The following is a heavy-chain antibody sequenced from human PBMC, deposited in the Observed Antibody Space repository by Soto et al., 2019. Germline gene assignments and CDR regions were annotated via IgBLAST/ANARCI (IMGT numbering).Heavy chain of an antibody. J-gene: IGHJ4*02. CDR2: ISGSGGST. D-gene: IGHD3-10*01. CDR1: GSTFSSYA. V-gene: IGHV3-23*01. CDR3: AKAVRGSGKQLFDY. Sequence: GGSLRLSCAASGSTFSSYAMSWVRQAPGKGLEWVSAISGSGGSTYYADSVKGRFTISRDNSKNTLYLQMNSLRAEDTAVYYCAKAVRGSGKQLFDYWGQGTLVTVSS.